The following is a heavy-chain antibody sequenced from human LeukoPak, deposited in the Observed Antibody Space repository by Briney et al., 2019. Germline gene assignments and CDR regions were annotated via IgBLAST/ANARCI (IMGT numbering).Heavy chain of an antibody. Sequence: PGGSLRLSCAASGFTFSSYSMNWVRQAPGKGLEWVSSISSSSSYIYYADSVKGRFTISRDNAKNSLYLQMNSLRAEDTAVYYCASVTIFGVRDAFDIWGQGTMVTVSS. V-gene: IGHV3-21*01. CDR2: ISSSSSYI. J-gene: IGHJ3*02. CDR1: GFTFSSYS. D-gene: IGHD3-3*01. CDR3: ASVTIFGVRDAFDI.